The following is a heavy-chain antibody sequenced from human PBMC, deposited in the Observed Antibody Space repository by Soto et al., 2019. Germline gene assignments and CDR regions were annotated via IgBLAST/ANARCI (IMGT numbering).Heavy chain of an antibody. CDR1: GYTFTSYY. CDR3: VKGTNSRLYYFDS. Sequence: GASVKVSCKASGYTFTSYYMHWVRQAPGQGLEWMGIINPSGGSTSYAQKFQGRVTMTRDTSTSTVYMELNSLRAEDTALYYCVKGTNSRLYYFDSWGQGTLVTVSS. J-gene: IGHJ4*02. V-gene: IGHV1-46*01. D-gene: IGHD3-22*01. CDR2: INPSGGST.